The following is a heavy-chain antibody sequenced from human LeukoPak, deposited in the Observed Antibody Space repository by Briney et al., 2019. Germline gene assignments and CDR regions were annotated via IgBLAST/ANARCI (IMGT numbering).Heavy chain of an antibody. J-gene: IGHJ4*02. V-gene: IGHV3-74*01. CDR2: INSGGSGT. Sequence: GGSLRLSCAASGFAFSSNWMHWVRQTPGKGLVWVSRINSGGSGTSYAASVEGRFTISRDNVKNTLYLQMDSLRAEDTAVYYCATSLGPLTECWGQGTLVTVSS. D-gene: IGHD2-21*02. CDR1: GFAFSSNW. CDR3: ATSLGPLTEC.